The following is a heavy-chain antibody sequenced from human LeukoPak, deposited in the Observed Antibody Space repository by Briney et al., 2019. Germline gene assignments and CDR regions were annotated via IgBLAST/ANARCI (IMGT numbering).Heavy chain of an antibody. Sequence: SVKVSCKASGGTFSSYAISWVRQAPGQGLEWMGGIIPIFGTANYAQKFQGRVTITADESTSTAYMELSSLRSEDTAVYYCAREGWIVGARSLNLDVWGKGTTVTVSS. CDR3: AREGWIVGARSLNLDV. D-gene: IGHD1-26*01. CDR1: GGTFSSYA. J-gene: IGHJ6*04. CDR2: IIPIFGTA. V-gene: IGHV1-69*01.